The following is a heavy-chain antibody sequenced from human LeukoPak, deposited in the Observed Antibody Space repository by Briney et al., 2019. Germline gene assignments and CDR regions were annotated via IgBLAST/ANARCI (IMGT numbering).Heavy chain of an antibody. Sequence: SETLSLTCTVSGGSNSSGGCYWSWIRQPPGKGLEWIGYIYYSGSTYYNPSLKSRVTISVDTSKNQFSLKLSSVTAADTAVYYCARASGYSYGRIDYWGQGTLVTVSS. J-gene: IGHJ4*02. CDR3: ARASGYSYGRIDY. CDR1: GGSNSSGGCY. V-gene: IGHV4-31*03. D-gene: IGHD5-18*01. CDR2: IYYSGST.